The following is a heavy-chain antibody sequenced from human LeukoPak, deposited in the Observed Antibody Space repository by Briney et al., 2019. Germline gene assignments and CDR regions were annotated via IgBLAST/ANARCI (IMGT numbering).Heavy chain of an antibody. Sequence: ASVKVSCKASGYTFTGYYMHWVRQAPGQGLEWMGWVNPNSGGTNYAQKFQGRVTMTRDTSISTAYMELSRLRSDDTAVYYCARDWANDRSRWVDPWGQGTLVTVSS. V-gene: IGHV1-2*02. D-gene: IGHD3-22*01. CDR3: ARDWANDRSRWVDP. J-gene: IGHJ5*02. CDR1: GYTFTGYY. CDR2: VNPNSGGT.